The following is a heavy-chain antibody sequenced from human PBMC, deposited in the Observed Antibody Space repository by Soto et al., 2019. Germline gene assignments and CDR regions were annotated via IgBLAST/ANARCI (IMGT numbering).Heavy chain of an antibody. D-gene: IGHD4-17*01. CDR3: ARFPDYGAYVAP. Sequence: QVQLQESGPGLVKPSETLSLTRILSGGSLSNYYWSWVRQTPGKGLEWIGYIYYSGSTTYKHNPSLESRVTISGDTSKNQFSLRLRSVTAADTAIYYCARFPDYGAYVAPWGQGTLVTVSS. V-gene: IGHV4-59*08. CDR2: IYYSGST. CDR1: GGSLSNYY. J-gene: IGHJ5*02.